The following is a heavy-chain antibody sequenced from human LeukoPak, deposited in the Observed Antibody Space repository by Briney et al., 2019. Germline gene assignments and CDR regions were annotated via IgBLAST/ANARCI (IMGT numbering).Heavy chain of an antibody. CDR2: ISAYNGNT. CDR1: GYTFTSYG. V-gene: IGHV1-18*01. J-gene: IGHJ5*02. CDR3: ARALMGGYYKSNWFDP. D-gene: IGHD3-3*01. Sequence: ASVKVSCKASGYTFTSYGISWVRQAPGQGLEWMGWISAYNGNTNYAQKLQGRVTMTTDTSTSTAYMELRSLRSDDTAVYYCARALMGGYYKSNWFDPWGQGTLVTVSS.